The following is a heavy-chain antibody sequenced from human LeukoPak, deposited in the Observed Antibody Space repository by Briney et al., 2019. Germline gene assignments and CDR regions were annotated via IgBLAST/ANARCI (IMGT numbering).Heavy chain of an antibody. V-gene: IGHV1-18*01. CDR1: GYTFTSYG. CDR3: ARARITIFGVVTFLNWFDP. Sequence: ASVKVSCKASGYTFTSYGISWVRQAPGQGLEWMGWIGAYNGNTNYAQKLQGRVTMTTDTSTSTAYMELRSLRSDDTAVYYCARARITIFGVVTFLNWFDPWGQGTLVTVSS. D-gene: IGHD3-3*01. J-gene: IGHJ5*02. CDR2: IGAYNGNT.